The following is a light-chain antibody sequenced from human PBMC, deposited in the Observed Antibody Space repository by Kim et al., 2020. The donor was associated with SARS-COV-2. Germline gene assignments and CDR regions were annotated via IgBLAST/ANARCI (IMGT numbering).Light chain of an antibody. Sequence: PGQRVTISCSGSSSNVGAGSAVHWYQHLPGTPPRLLSYGDNNRPSGVPDRFSGSKSGTSASLAITGLQPEDEADYYCQSYDNSLTVFGGGTQLTVL. CDR2: GDN. J-gene: IGLJ2*01. CDR1: SSNVGAGSA. V-gene: IGLV1-40*01. CDR3: QSYDNSLTV.